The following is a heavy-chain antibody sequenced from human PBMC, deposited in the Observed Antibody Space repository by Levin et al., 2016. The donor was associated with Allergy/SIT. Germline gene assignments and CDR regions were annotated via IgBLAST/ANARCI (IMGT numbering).Heavy chain of an antibody. D-gene: IGHD3-3*01. CDR3: ARARSGLGAFDI. Sequence: GESLKISCAASGFTFSSYAMSWVRQAPGKGLEWVSSISSSSSYIYYADSVKGRFTISRDNAKNSLYLQMNSLRAEDTAVYYCARARSGLGAFDIWGQGTMVTVSS. CDR1: GFTFSSYA. V-gene: IGHV3-21*04. CDR2: ISSSSSYI. J-gene: IGHJ3*02.